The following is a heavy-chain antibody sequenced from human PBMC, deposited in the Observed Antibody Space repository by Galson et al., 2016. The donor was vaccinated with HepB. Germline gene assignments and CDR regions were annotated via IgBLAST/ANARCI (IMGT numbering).Heavy chain of an antibody. J-gene: IGHJ6*02. D-gene: IGHD1-26*01. CDR1: GFTFSSNW. CDR3: ATGGGRRSKYYGMDV. CDR2: IDSDGITT. Sequence: SLRLSCAASGFTFSSNWMYWVRQAPGKGLVWVSRIDSDGITTAYADSVKGRFTISRDNAKNTLYLQMNSLSAEDTAVYYCATGGGRRSKYYGMDVWGHGTMVTVSS. V-gene: IGHV3-74*01.